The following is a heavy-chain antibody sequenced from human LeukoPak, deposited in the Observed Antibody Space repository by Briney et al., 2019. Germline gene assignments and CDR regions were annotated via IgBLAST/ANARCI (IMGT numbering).Heavy chain of an antibody. CDR3: ARRPFSGWVGFDY. D-gene: IGHD6-25*01. CDR1: GGSISSSNYY. CDR2: FYYSGNT. V-gene: IGHV4-39*01. J-gene: IGHJ4*02. Sequence: SETLSLTCTVSGGSISSSNYYWGWIRQPPGQGPEWIGTFYYSGNTYDSPSLKSRVTISVDTSKNQFSLKLSSVTAADTAVYYCARRPFSGWVGFDYWGQGTLVTVSS.